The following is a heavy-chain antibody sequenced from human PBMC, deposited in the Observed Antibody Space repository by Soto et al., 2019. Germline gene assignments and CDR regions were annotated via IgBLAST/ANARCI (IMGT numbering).Heavy chain of an antibody. CDR1: GGSISSYY. D-gene: IGHD3-3*01. V-gene: IGHV4-59*01. J-gene: IGHJ6*03. CDR3: ARVAMEYDFWSGYSPGAYYYYYMDV. CDR2: IYYSGST. Sequence: SETLSLTCTVSGGSISSYYWSWIRQPPGKGLEWIGYIYYSGSTNYNPSLKSRVTISVDTSKNQFSLKLSSVTAADTAVYYCARVAMEYDFWSGYSPGAYYYYYMDVWGKGTTVTVSS.